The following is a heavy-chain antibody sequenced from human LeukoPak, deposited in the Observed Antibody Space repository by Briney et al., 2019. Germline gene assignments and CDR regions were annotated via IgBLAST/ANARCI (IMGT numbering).Heavy chain of an antibody. CDR2: ISWSSGNR. V-gene: IGHV3-9*01. Sequence: PGGSLRLSCAASGFTFDDYAMHWVRQAPGNGLEWVSGISWSSGNRGYADSVKGRFTISRDNAKNSLYLQMNSLRPEDTALYYCAKDSYGDYYYMDVWGQGTTVTVSS. CDR1: GFTFDDYA. CDR3: AKDSYGDYYYMDV. D-gene: IGHD4-17*01. J-gene: IGHJ6*02.